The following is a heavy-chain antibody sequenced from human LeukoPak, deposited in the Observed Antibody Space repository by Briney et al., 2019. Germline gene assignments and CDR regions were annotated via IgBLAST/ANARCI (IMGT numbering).Heavy chain of an antibody. Sequence: ASVKVSCKASGGTFSSYAISWVRQAPGQGLEWMGGIIPIFGTANYAQKFQGRVTITADESTSTAYMELSSLRSEDTAVYYCARVLSRFTMIVVALGYWGQGTLVTVSS. D-gene: IGHD3-22*01. CDR2: IIPIFGTA. CDR1: GGTFSSYA. V-gene: IGHV1-69*13. J-gene: IGHJ4*02. CDR3: ARVLSRFTMIVVALGY.